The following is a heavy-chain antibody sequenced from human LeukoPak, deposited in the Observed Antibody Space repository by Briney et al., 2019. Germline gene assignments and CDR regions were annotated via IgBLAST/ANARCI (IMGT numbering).Heavy chain of an antibody. Sequence: GGSLRLSCAASGFTVSSNYMNWVRQAPGKGLEWVGHIKPKTESGTTDYAAPVKGRFTISRDDSKTTLYLQMDSLKTEDTAVYYCTTGHYGRWGQGTLVTVSS. V-gene: IGHV3-15*01. CDR3: TTGHYGR. CDR2: IKPKTESGTT. J-gene: IGHJ4*02. CDR1: GFTVSSNY. D-gene: IGHD3-10*01.